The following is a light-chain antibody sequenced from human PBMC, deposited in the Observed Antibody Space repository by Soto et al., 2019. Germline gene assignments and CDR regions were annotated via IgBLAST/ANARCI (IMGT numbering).Light chain of an antibody. CDR3: QQSYSSSANI. V-gene: IGKV1-39*01. CDR2: DAS. CDR1: QSIAPF. Sequence: DIQMTQSPSSLSASVGDRVTITCRASQSIAPFLNWYQHKPGKAPNLLIYDASSLQSGVSSRFSGSGSGRDFTLTISTLQPEDFATYYCQQSYSSSANIFGQGTKLEIK. J-gene: IGKJ2*01.